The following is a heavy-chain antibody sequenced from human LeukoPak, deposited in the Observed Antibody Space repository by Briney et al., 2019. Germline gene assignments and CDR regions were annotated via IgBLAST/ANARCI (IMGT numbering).Heavy chain of an antibody. J-gene: IGHJ4*02. V-gene: IGHV3-23*01. CDR2: ISGSGGST. D-gene: IGHD3-9*01. CDR3: AKESSYYDILTGYYMGMFDY. CDR1: GFTFSSYE. Sequence: GGSLRLSCAASGFTFSSYEMNWVRQAPGKGLEWVSAISGSGGSTYYADSVKGRFTISRDNSKNTLYLQMNSLRAEDTAVYYCAKESSYYDILTGYYMGMFDYWGQGTLVTVSS.